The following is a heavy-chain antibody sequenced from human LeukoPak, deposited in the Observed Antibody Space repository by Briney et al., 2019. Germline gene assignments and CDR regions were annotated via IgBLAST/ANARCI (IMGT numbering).Heavy chain of an antibody. CDR3: AKDLALRDSVVVVAATGSPIDY. J-gene: IGHJ4*02. D-gene: IGHD2-15*01. Sequence: GGSLRLSCAASGFTFSSYAMSWVRQAPGKGLEWVSAISGSGGSTYYADSVKGRFTISRDNSKNTLYLQMNSLRAEDTAVYYCAKDLALRDSVVVVAATGSPIDYWGQGTLVTVFS. CDR1: GFTFSSYA. CDR2: ISGSGGST. V-gene: IGHV3-23*01.